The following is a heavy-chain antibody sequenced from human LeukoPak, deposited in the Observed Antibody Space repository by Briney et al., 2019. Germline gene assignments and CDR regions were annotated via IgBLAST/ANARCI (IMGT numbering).Heavy chain of an antibody. Sequence: SETLSLTCTVSGGSISSSSYYWGWIRQPPGKGLEWIGSIYYSGGTYYNPSLKSRVTISVDTSKNQFSLKLSSVTAADTAVYYCAKAYCSSNSCSKLGYFDCWGQGTLVTVSS. CDR2: IYYSGGT. CDR1: GGSISSSSYY. J-gene: IGHJ4*02. D-gene: IGHD2-2*01. CDR3: AKAYCSSNSCSKLGYFDC. V-gene: IGHV4-39*01.